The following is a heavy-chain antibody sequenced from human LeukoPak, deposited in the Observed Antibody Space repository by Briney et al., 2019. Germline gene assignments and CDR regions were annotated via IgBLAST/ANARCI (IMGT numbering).Heavy chain of an antibody. J-gene: IGHJ4*02. V-gene: IGHV3-74*03. CDR3: AKKETTVTTFFEN. CDR1: GFNFSSNW. CDR2: INSDGSST. D-gene: IGHD4-17*01. Sequence: GGSLRLSCAASGFNFSSNWMHWVRQAPGKGLVWVSRINSDGSSTTYADSVKGRFTISRDNAKNTLYLQMNSLRAEDTAVYYCAKKETTVTTFFENWGQGTLVTVSS.